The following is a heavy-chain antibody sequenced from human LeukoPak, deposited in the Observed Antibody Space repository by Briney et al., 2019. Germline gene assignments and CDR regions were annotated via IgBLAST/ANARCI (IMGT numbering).Heavy chain of an antibody. CDR3: ARRRGYYFDY. J-gene: IGHJ4*02. Sequence: NPSETLSLTCTVSGGSISSSSYYWGWIRQPPGKGLEWIGSIYYSGSTYYNPSLKSRVTISVDTSKNQFSLKLSSVTAADPAVYYCARRRGYYFDYWGQGTLVTVSS. V-gene: IGHV4-39*01. CDR1: GGSISSSSYY. CDR2: IYYSGST.